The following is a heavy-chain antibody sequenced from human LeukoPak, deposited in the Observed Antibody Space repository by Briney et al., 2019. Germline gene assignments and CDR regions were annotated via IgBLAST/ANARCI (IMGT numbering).Heavy chain of an antibody. CDR2: INTNTGNP. CDR3: ARDRSRNYYDSSGYPDAFDI. CDR1: GYTFTSYA. J-gene: IGHJ3*02. V-gene: IGHV7-4-1*02. D-gene: IGHD3-22*01. Sequence: ASVKVSCKASGYTFTSYAMNWVRQAPGQGLEWMGWINTNTGNPTYAQGFTGRFVFSLDTSVSTAYLQISSLKAEDTAVYYCARDRSRNYYDSSGYPDAFDIWGQGTMVTVSS.